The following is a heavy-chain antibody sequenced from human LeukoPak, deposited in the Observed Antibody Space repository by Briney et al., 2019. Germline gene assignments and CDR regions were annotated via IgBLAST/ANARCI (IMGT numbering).Heavy chain of an antibody. D-gene: IGHD2-15*01. J-gene: IGHJ4*02. V-gene: IGHV3-21*01. CDR3: AREGGLCFGDTCRFFDF. CDR1: GFTFSTSS. Sequence: GGSLRLSCAASGFTFSTSSLNWVRQAPGKGLEWVSSISSSRSYIYYADSVKGRFTISRDNAKNSLYLQMNSLGAEDTAVYYCAREGGLCFGDTCRFFDFWGQGTLVTVSS. CDR2: ISSSRSYI.